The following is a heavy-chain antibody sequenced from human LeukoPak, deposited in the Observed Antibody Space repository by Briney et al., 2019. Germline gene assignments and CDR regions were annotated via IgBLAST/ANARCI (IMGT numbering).Heavy chain of an antibody. Sequence: SETLSLTCTVSGGSISSSSYYWGWIRQPPGKGLEWIGSIYYSGSTYYNPSLKSRVTISVATSKNQFSLMPSSVTAADTGVYYCARHVDYGEQLTGGAYWGQGTVVTVSS. CDR3: ARHVDYGEQLTGGAY. CDR1: GGSISSSSYY. CDR2: IYYSGST. V-gene: IGHV4-39*01. D-gene: IGHD4-17*01. J-gene: IGHJ4*02.